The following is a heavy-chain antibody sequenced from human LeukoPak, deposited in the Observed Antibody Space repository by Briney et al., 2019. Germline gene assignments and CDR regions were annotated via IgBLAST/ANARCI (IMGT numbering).Heavy chain of an antibody. Sequence: ASVKVSCKASGYTFTGYYMHWVRQAPGQGLEWMGWINPNSGGTNYAQKFQGRVTMTRDTSISTAYMELSRLRSDDTAVYYCARGYKRRYYYGSGTSDYWGQGTLVTVSS. V-gene: IGHV1-2*02. J-gene: IGHJ4*02. CDR2: INPNSGGT. CDR1: GYTFTGYY. CDR3: ARGYKRRYYYGSGTSDY. D-gene: IGHD3-10*01.